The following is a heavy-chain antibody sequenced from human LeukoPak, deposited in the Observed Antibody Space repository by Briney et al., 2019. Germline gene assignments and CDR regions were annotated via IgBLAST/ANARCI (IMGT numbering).Heavy chain of an antibody. J-gene: IGHJ4*02. CDR1: GYSISSGYY. CDR2: IYHSGST. CDR3: ARDGVVVPAAISGMIDY. V-gene: IGHV4-38-2*02. Sequence: PSETLSLTCTVSGYSISSGYYWGWIRQPPGKGLEWIGTIYHSGSTYYNPSLKSRVTISVDTSKNQFSLKLSSVTAADTAVYYCARDGVVVPAAISGMIDYWGQGTLVTVSS. D-gene: IGHD2-2*01.